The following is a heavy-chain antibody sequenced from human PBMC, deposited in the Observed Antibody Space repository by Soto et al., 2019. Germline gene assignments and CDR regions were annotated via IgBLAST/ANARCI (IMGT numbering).Heavy chain of an antibody. V-gene: IGHV4-59*01. D-gene: IGHD3-22*01. CDR1: GGSINTYY. CDR2: IYYSGST. J-gene: IGHJ4*02. CDR3: ARNCDSSGSCLDH. Sequence: TSETLSLTCTVSGGSINTYYWTWIRQPPGKGLEWIGDIYYSGSTSYNPSLKSRVTMSVDTSKNQFSLKLSSVAAADTAVYYCARNCDSSGSCLDHWGQGTLVTVSS.